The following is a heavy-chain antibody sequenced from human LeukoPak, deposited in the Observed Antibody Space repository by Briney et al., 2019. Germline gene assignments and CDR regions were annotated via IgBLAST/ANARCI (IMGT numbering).Heavy chain of an antibody. J-gene: IGHJ6*03. CDR1: GGSISSSSYY. V-gene: IGHV4-39*01. D-gene: IGHD1-26*01. CDR3: ARLIGPPRRGVGAYYYYYYMDV. Sequence: PSETLSLTCTVSGGSISSSSYYWGWIRQPPVKGLEWIGSIYYSGSTYYNPSLKSRVTISVDTSKNQFSLKLSSVTAADTAVYYCARLIGPPRRGVGAYYYYYYMDVWGKGTTVTVSS. CDR2: IYYSGST.